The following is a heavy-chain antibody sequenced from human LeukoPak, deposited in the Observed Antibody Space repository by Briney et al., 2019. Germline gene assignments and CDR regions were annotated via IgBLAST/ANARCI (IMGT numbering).Heavy chain of an antibody. CDR2: IYHSGST. Sequence: SETLTLTCTASGGSISGYQMRWIRQPPGKGLEWIGYIYHSGSTNYNPSLKSRVTISVDTSKNQFSLRLTSVTAADTAVYYCARDQGPFYSRSWLNYCGQGTLVTVSS. CDR1: GGSISGYQ. V-gene: IGHV4-59*01. D-gene: IGHD6-13*01. J-gene: IGHJ4*02. CDR3: ARDQGPFYSRSWLNY.